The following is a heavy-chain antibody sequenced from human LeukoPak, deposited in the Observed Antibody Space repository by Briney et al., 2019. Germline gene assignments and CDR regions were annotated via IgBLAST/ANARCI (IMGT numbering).Heavy chain of an antibody. D-gene: IGHD2-15*01. J-gene: IGHJ4*02. CDR2: IRYDGSNK. CDR3: AKATRSVGYCSGGSCLLDY. CDR1: GFTLSSYT. V-gene: IGHV3-30*02. Sequence: GGSLRLSCAASGFTLSSYTMNWVRQAPGKGLEWVAFIRYDGSNKYYADSVKGRFTISRDNSKNTLYLQMNSLRAEDTAVYYCAKATRSVGYCSGGSCLLDYWGQGTLVTISS.